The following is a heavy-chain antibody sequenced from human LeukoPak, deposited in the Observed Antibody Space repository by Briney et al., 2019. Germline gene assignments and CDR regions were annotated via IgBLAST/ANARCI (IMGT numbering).Heavy chain of an antibody. Sequence: SVKVSCKASGYTFTSYAISWVRQAPGQGLEWMGGIIPIFGTANYAQKFQGRVTITADKSTSTAYMELSSLRSEDTAVYYCARGVRGGKYQLLFDYWGQGTLVTVSS. CDR1: GYTFTSYA. D-gene: IGHD2-2*01. CDR3: ARGVRGGKYQLLFDY. V-gene: IGHV1-69*06. CDR2: IIPIFGTA. J-gene: IGHJ4*02.